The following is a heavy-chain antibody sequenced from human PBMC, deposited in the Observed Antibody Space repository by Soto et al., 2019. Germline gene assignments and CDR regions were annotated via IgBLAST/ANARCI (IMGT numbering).Heavy chain of an antibody. CDR1: GYTFTRSG. Sequence: QVQLVQSGDEVKKPGASVKVSCKASGYTFTRSGITWVRKAPGEGLEGMGWISAYNGNINYAQKLQGRVTMPTDTSTSTAYMELRSLRSDDTAVYYCARTSLSSSSSKYWGQGALVTVSS. J-gene: IGHJ4*02. CDR3: ARTSLSSSSSKY. CDR2: ISAYNGNI. V-gene: IGHV1-18*01. D-gene: IGHD6-6*01.